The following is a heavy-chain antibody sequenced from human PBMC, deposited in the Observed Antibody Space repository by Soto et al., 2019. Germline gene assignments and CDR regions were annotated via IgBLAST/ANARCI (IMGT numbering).Heavy chain of an antibody. D-gene: IGHD5-18*01. CDR2: IVVGSGST. CDR1: GFTITNSA. Sequence: SEKVSCKASGFTITNSAVQWVRQARGQRIEWIGWIVVGSGSTDYAQKFQERVTLTRDMSTSTAYMELSSLRSEETAVYYCAADKRYSYGYGIYWGQGTLVTVSS. J-gene: IGHJ4*02. V-gene: IGHV1-58*01. CDR3: AADKRYSYGYGIY.